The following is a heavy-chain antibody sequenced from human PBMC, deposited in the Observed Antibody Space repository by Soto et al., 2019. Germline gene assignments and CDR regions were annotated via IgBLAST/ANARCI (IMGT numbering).Heavy chain of an antibody. CDR2: ISSSGSTI. D-gene: IGHD2-15*01. J-gene: IGHJ6*03. CDR3: ARARGKSGYCSGGSCPRYYYYYMDV. CDR1: GFTFSDYY. V-gene: IGHV3-11*01. Sequence: GGSLRLSCAASGFTFSDYYMSWIRQAPGKGLEWVSYISSSGSTIYYADSVKGRFTISRDNAKNSLYLQMNSTRAEDTAVYYCARARGKSGYCSGGSCPRYYYYYMDVWGKGTTVTVSS.